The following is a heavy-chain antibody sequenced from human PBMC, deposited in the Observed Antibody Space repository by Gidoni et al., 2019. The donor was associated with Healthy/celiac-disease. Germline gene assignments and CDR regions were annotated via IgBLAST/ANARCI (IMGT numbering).Heavy chain of an antibody. CDR2: INLNSVGT. J-gene: IGHJ6*02. CDR1: GYTFSGYY. CDR3: ARDSRAAAGKRNYYYYGMDV. V-gene: IGHV1-2*02. D-gene: IGHD6-13*01. Sequence: QVQLVQSGTEVKKPGASVKVSCKASGYTFSGYYMHWVRPVLGQGLEWMGWINLNSVGTNYAQKFQGRVTMTTYTSISTAYMELSRLRSDDTAVYYCARDSRAAAGKRNYYYYGMDVWGQGTTVTVSS.